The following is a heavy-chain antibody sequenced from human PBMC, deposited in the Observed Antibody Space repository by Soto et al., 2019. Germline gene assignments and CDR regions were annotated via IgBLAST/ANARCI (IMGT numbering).Heavy chain of an antibody. CDR3: ARDLSISSTDGPLDP. Sequence: SETLSLTCTVSGGSISRYYWTWIRQPPGKGLEWIGNIHYTGSTNYNPSLKSRVTIALGTSKSQFSLKLSSVTAADTAVYYCARDLSISSTDGPLDPWGHGTLVTVSS. CDR1: GGSISRYY. D-gene: IGHD6-6*01. J-gene: IGHJ5*02. CDR2: IHYTGST. V-gene: IGHV4-59*01.